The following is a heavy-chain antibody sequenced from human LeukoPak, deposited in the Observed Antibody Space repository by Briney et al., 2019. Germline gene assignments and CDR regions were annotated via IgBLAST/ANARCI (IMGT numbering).Heavy chain of an antibody. D-gene: IGHD2-2*01. CDR3: ARALGDQPDYYYGMDV. Sequence: GESLRLSWAASGFFFSTHSMNWVRQAPGRGLEWVSAITTSTTVPHIFYADSVTGRFTISRDNADNSLFLQMNSLRAEDTAVYYCARALGDQPDYYYGMDVWGQGTTATVSS. V-gene: IGHV3-21*01. CDR2: ITTSTTVPHI. CDR1: GFFFSTHS. J-gene: IGHJ6*02.